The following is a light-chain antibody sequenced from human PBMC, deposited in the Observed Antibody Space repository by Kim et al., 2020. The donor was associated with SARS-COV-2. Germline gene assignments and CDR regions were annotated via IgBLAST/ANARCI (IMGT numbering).Light chain of an antibody. CDR2: GAS. CDR1: QSVNSNH. Sequence: LPGERATLSCRASQSVNSNHVVWYQQRPGQPPRLVMDGASSRVTGTPDRFSGSGSGTDFTLTISRLEPEDFAVYYCQHYGSPPIAFGQGTRLEIK. V-gene: IGKV3-20*01. J-gene: IGKJ5*01. CDR3: QHYGSPPIA.